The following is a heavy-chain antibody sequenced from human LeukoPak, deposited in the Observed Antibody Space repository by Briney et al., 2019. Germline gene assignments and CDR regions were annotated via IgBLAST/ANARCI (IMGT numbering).Heavy chain of an antibody. CDR2: ISSGGSTI. V-gene: IGHV3-48*02. Sequence: GGSLRLSCAASGFTFSTCSMNWVRQAPGKGLEWVSYISSGGSTIYYADSVKGRFTISRDNAKDSLYLQMNSLRDEDTAVYYCARDPVNPLRSHDDAFDIWGQGTMVTVSS. CDR1: GFTFSTCS. CDR3: ARDPVNPLRSHDDAFDI. D-gene: IGHD3-22*01. J-gene: IGHJ3*02.